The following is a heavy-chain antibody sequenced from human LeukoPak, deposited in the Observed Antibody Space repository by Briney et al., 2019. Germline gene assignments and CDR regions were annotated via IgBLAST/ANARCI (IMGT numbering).Heavy chain of an antibody. Sequence: SETLSLTCSVSGASISSYYWNWIRQPPGKGPEWIGNIYIRGSTNYNPSLKSRVTISLDTSKDQFSLKLTSVTAADTAFYYCAKDWELGSWGQGTLVTVSS. D-gene: IGHD1-26*01. V-gene: IGHV4-59*01. CDR1: GASISSYY. J-gene: IGHJ5*02. CDR3: AKDWELGS. CDR2: IYIRGST.